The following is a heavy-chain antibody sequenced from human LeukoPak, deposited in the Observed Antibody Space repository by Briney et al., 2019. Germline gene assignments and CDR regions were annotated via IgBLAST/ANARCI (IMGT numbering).Heavy chain of an antibody. Sequence: SETLSLTCTVSGGSISSYYWSWIRQPPGKGLEWIGYIYYSGSTNYNPSLQSRVTISVDTSKNLFSLELSPVTAADTAVYYCARDTLTAPFYYSYMDVWGKGTTVTVSS. CDR3: ARDTLTAPFYYSYMDV. D-gene: IGHD1-14*01. CDR1: GGSISSYY. J-gene: IGHJ6*03. V-gene: IGHV4-59*12. CDR2: IYYSGST.